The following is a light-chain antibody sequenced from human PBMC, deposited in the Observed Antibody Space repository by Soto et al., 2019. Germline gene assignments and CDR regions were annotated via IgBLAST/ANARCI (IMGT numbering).Light chain of an antibody. Sequence: QSVLTQPPSASGTPGQRVTISASGSSSNIGSNPVSWYQQRPGTAPKLLIYDNDERPSGVPVRFSGSKSATSASLAISGLQSEDEGDYYCATWDDSRNGYVFGPGTKVTLL. J-gene: IGLJ1*01. CDR1: SSNIGSNP. V-gene: IGLV1-44*01. CDR2: DND. CDR3: ATWDDSRNGYV.